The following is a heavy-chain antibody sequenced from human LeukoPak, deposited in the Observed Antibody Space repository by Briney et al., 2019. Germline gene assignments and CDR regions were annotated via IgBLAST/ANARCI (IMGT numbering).Heavy chain of an antibody. J-gene: IGHJ4*02. CDR2: VSNNRGST. V-gene: IGHV3-64*02. D-gene: IGHD5-24*01. Sequence: PGGSLRLSCEASGFTFRNYAMHWVRQAPGKGLEYVSTVSNNRGSTSYGESVKGRFTISRDNSKNTLYLQMGSLRVEDMGLYYCARNGYNSAHFDYWGQGTLVTVSS. CDR1: GFTFRNYA. CDR3: ARNGYNSAHFDY.